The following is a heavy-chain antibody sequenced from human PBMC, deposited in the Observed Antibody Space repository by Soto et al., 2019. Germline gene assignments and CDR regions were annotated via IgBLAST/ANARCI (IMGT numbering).Heavy chain of an antibody. CDR3: ARGEGRFGELLDY. CDR1: GGSFSGYY. D-gene: IGHD3-10*01. J-gene: IGHJ4*02. CDR2: INHSGST. Sequence: QVQLQQWGAGLLKPSETLSLTCAVYGGSFSGYYWSWIRQPPGKGLEWIGEINHSGSTNYNPSLKSRVTISVDTSKNQFSLKLSSVTAADTAVYYCARGEGRFGELLDYWGQGTLVTVSS. V-gene: IGHV4-34*01.